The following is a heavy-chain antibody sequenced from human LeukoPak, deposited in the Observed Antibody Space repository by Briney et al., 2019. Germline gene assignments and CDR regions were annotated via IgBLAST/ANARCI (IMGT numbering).Heavy chain of an antibody. CDR3: AKLISSTSCCNFDY. J-gene: IGHJ4*02. V-gene: IGHV3-7*01. CDR1: GFTFSSYW. CDR2: IKQDGSEK. D-gene: IGHD2-2*01. Sequence: GGSLRLSCAASGFTFSSYWMSWVRQAPGKGLEWVANIKQDGSEKYYVDSVKGRFTISRDNAKNSLYLQMNSLRAEDTAVYYCAKLISSTSCCNFDYWGQGTLVTVSS.